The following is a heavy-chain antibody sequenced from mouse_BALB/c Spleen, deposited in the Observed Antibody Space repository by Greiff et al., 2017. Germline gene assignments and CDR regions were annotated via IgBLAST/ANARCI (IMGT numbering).Heavy chain of an antibody. Sequence: VKLMESGPGLVAPSQSLSITCTVSGFSLTSYGVHWVRQPPGKGLEWLGVIWAGGSTNYNSALMSRLSISKDNSKSQVFLKMNSLQTDDTAMYYCARGEVRPSWFAYWGQGTLVTVSA. CDR3: ARGEVRPSWFAY. J-gene: IGHJ3*01. CDR1: GFSLTSYG. CDR2: IWAGGST. D-gene: IGHD2-14*01. V-gene: IGHV2-9*02.